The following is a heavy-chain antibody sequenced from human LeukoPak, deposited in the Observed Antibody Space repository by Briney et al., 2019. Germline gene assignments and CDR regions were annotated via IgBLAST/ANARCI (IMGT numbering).Heavy chain of an antibody. V-gene: IGHV3-23*01. D-gene: IGHD3-22*01. CDR3: ARQKGGYYYDSSGYYFGDY. Sequence: GGSLRLSCAASGFTFSSYAMSWVRQAPGKGLEWVSAISGSGGSTYYADSVKGRFTISRDNSKNTLYLQMNSLRAEDTAVYYCARQKGGYYYDSSGYYFGDYWGQGTLVTVSS. CDR1: GFTFSSYA. J-gene: IGHJ4*02. CDR2: ISGSGGST.